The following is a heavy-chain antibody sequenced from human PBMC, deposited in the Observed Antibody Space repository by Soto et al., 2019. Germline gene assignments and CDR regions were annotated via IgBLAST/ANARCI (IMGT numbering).Heavy chain of an antibody. CDR2: ISYDGSNK. D-gene: IGHD2-21*01. CDR1: GFTFSSYG. CDR3: ANGGDFGDYNYYYGMDV. V-gene: IGHV3-30*18. J-gene: IGHJ6*02. Sequence: QVQLVESGGGVVQPGRSLRLSCAASGFTFSSYGMHWVRQAPGKGLEWVAVISYDGSNKYYADSVKGRFTISRDNSKNTLYLQMNSLRAEDTAVYYCANGGDFGDYNYYYGMDVWGQGTTVTVSS.